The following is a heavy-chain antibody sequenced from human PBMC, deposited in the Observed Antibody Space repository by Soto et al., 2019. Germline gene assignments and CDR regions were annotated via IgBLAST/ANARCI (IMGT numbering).Heavy chain of an antibody. CDR1: GFTFSSYG. CDR2: ISYDGSNK. J-gene: IGHJ6*02. CDR3: AKDSGDVAANPGYYYYGMDV. D-gene: IGHD2-15*01. V-gene: IGHV3-30*18. Sequence: QVQLVESGGGVVQPGRSLRLSCAASGFTFSSYGMHWVRQALGKGLEWVAVISYDGSNKYYADSVKGRFTISRDKSKNTLYLQMNSLRAEDTAVYYCAKDSGDVAANPGYYYYGMDVWGQGTTVTVSS.